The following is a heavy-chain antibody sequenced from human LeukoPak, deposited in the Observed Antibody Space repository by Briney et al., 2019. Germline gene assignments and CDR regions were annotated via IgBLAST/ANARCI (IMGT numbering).Heavy chain of an antibody. CDR1: GGSISSFY. CDR2: IYYTGST. J-gene: IGHJ4*02. D-gene: IGHD5-18*01. V-gene: IGHV4-59*08. CDR3: ARTPWIQLWLHFDY. Sequence: SETLSLTCTVSGGSISSFYWSWIRQPPGKGLEWIGYIYYTGSTNYNPSLKSRVTISVDTSKNQFSLKLSSVTAADTAVYYCARTPWIQLWLHFDYWGQGTLVTVSS.